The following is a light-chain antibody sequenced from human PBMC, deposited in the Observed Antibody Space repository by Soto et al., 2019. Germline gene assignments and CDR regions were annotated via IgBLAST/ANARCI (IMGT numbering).Light chain of an antibody. CDR3: QEYCSTTRRK. V-gene: IGKV3-20*01. CDR2: GAS. J-gene: IGKJ1*01. CDR1: QSVSSSY. Sequence: EIVLTQSPGTLSLSPGERATLSCRASQSVSSSYLAWYQQKPGQAPRLLIYGASSRATGIPDRFSGSGSGNNFTFTINRMEAEDFSEYYCQEYCSTTRRKFGQGNQGEIK.